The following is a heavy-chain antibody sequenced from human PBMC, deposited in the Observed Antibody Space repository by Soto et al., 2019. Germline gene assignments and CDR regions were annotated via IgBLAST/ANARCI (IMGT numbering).Heavy chain of an antibody. J-gene: IGHJ3*02. CDR1: GFTFSSYS. CDR3: ARENPTRGGGAFDI. V-gene: IGHV3-48*01. D-gene: IGHD3-16*01. CDR2: ISSSSNTI. Sequence: EVQLVESGGGLVQPGGSLRLSCAASGFTFSSYSMNWVRQAPGKGLEWVSYISSSSNTIHYADSVKGRFTISRDNAKNSLYLQMNSLRAEDTAVYHCARENPTRGGGAFDIWGQGTMVTVSS.